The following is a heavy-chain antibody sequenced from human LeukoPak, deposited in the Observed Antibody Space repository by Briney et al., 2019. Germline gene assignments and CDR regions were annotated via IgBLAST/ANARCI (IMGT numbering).Heavy chain of an antibody. J-gene: IGHJ3*02. CDR2: ITGTT. CDR1: GFTFSSYA. D-gene: IGHD6-13*01. V-gene: IGHV3-23*01. Sequence: GGSLRLSCAASGFTFSSYAMSWVRHAPGKGLHLVSTITGTTHYADSVRGRFTISRDNSKNILYLQMNSLSTEETAIYYCAKAFREYGSSTYSSFDIWGQGTMVTVSS. CDR3: AKAFREYGSSTYSSFDI.